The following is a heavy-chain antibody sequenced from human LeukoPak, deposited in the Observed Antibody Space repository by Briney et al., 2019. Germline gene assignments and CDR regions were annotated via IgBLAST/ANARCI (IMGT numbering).Heavy chain of an antibody. J-gene: IGHJ4*02. CDR1: GRSISSSSYY. D-gene: IGHD4-23*01. V-gene: IGHV4-39*01. CDR3: ARHPTVGSRHFDY. Sequence: SETLSLTCTVSGRSISSSSYYWGWIRQPPGKGLEWIGSIYYSGSTYYNPSLKSRVTISVDTSKNQFSLMLSSVTAADTAVYYCARHPTVGSRHFDYWGQGTLVTVSS. CDR2: IYYSGST.